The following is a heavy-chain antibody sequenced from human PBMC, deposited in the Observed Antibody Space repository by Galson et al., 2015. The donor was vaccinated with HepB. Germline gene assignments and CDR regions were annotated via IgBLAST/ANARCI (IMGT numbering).Heavy chain of an antibody. Sequence: SVKVSCKVSGYTLTELSMHWVRQAPGKGLEWMGGFDPEDGETIYAQKFQGRVTMTEDTSTDTAYMELSSLRSEDTAVYYCATDRATPDAFDIWAKGQWSPSLQ. J-gene: IGHJ3*02. CDR1: GYTLTELS. CDR2: FDPEDGET. V-gene: IGHV1-24*01. CDR3: ATDRATPDAFDI.